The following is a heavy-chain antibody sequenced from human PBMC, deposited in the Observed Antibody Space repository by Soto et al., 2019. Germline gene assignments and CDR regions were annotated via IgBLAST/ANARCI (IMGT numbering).Heavy chain of an antibody. V-gene: IGHV3-9*01. CDR1: GFTFDDYA. D-gene: IGHD3-16*01. J-gene: IGHJ4*02. CDR3: ARFLWDSFVYDY. CDR2: ITWNSNYI. Sequence: EVQLVESGGGLVQPGRSLRLSCAASGFTFDDYAMHWVRQAPGKGLEWVSYITWNSNYIAYADSVKGRFTISRDNAKNSLYLQMNSLRAEDTAFYYCARFLWDSFVYDYWGQGTLFTVSS.